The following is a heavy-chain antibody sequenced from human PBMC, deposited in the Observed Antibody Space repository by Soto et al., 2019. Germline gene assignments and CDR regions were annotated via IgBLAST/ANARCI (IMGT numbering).Heavy chain of an antibody. J-gene: IGHJ5*02. CDR3: ARDDGALAVHH. CDR2: IYYTGYT. Sequence: SETLSLTCTVSGGSVTGDPYYWSWTRQHPGKGLEWIGYIYYTGYTSYNPSLKSRGSISVDSSKNQFSLNLSSVTAADTAVYYCARDDGALAVHHWGQGTLVTVSS. D-gene: IGHD6-19*01. CDR1: GGSVTGDPYY. V-gene: IGHV4-31*03.